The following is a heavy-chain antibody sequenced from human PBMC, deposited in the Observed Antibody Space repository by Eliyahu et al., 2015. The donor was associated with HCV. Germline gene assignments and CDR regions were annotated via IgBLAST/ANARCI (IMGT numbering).Heavy chain of an antibody. V-gene: IGHV1-46*01. J-gene: IGHJ5*02. CDR2: ITPSGDRT. Sequence: QVQVVQSGAEVRKPGASVKLSXRPSGHTFTGNYVHWVRQAPXQGLEXVGIITPSGDRTTYAQKVQGRVTMTRDTSTSTVYMELHSLRXEDTAVYYCARDVGWAPGGPWGQGTLVTVSS. CDR1: GHTFTGNY. CDR3: ARDVGWAPGGP. D-gene: IGHD6-19*01.